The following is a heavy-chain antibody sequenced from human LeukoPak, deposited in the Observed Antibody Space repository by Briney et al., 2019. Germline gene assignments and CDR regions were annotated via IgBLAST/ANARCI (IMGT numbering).Heavy chain of an antibody. CDR3: AREDQERRRRYSSSRQDWFDP. Sequence: GGSLRLSCAASGFTVSSNYMSWVRQAPGKGLEWVSVIYSGGSTYYADSVKGRFTISRDNSKNTLYLQMNSLRAEDTAVYYCAREDQERRRRYSSSRQDWFDPWGQGTLVTVSS. D-gene: IGHD6-13*01. J-gene: IGHJ5*02. CDR2: IYSGGST. CDR1: GFTVSSNY. V-gene: IGHV3-66*01.